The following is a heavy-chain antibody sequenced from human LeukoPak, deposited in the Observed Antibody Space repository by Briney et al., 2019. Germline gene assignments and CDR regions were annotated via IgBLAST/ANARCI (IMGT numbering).Heavy chain of an antibody. CDR2: ISYDGSNK. V-gene: IGHV3-30*18. Sequence: GGSLRLSCAASGFTFSSYGMHWVRQAPGKGLEWVAVISYDGSNKYYADSVKGRFTISRDNSKNTLYLQMNSLRAEDTAVYYCAKEKAAAGTPLRGQGTLVTVPS. CDR3: AKEKAAAGTPL. J-gene: IGHJ4*02. D-gene: IGHD6-13*01. CDR1: GFTFSSYG.